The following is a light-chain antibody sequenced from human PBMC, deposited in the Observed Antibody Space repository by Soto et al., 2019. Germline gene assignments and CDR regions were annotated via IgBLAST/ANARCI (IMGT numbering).Light chain of an antibody. CDR1: QSITDY. CDR2: AAS. Sequence: DLQMPQSPSSLSASVGDRVTITCRASQSITDYLNWYQQKPGKAPKLLVYAASSLQSGVPSRFSDNGSGTDFTLTISRLQPEYFATYLCQQTYVNRFTFGQGTRLQIK. CDR3: QQTYVNRFT. V-gene: IGKV1-39*01. J-gene: IGKJ5*01.